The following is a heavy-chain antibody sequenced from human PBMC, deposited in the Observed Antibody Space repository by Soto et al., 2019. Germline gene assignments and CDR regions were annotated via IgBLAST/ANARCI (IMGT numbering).Heavy chain of an antibody. CDR1: GGSISSSSYY. CDR2: IYYSGST. CDR3: ARLMGDPSGDYVVQQGDFDY. J-gene: IGHJ4*02. Sequence: PSETLSLTCTVSGGSISSSSYYWGWIRQPPWKGLEWIGSIYYSGSTYYYPSLKSRVTISVDTSKNQFSLKLRSVAAADTAVYYCARLMGDPSGDYVVQQGDFDYWGQGTLVTVSS. V-gene: IGHV4-39*01. D-gene: IGHD4-17*01.